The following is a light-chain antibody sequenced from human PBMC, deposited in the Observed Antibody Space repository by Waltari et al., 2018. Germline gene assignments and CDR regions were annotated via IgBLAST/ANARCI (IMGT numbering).Light chain of an antibody. CDR2: GAS. Sequence: EIVMTQSPATLSGSPGERATLSCRASQSISRHLAWYQQKPGQAPRLLIYGASTRATDVPARFSGSGSGTEFTLTISSLQSEDFAVYYCQQYNEWPPLTFGGGTKVEIK. CDR1: QSISRH. V-gene: IGKV3-15*01. J-gene: IGKJ4*01. CDR3: QQYNEWPPLT.